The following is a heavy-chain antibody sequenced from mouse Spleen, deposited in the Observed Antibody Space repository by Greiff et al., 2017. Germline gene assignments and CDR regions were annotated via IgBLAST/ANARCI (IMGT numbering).Heavy chain of an antibody. D-gene: IGHD2-4*01. CDR2: INPYNGGT. V-gene: IGHV1-19*01. Sequence: EVQLQQSGPVLVKPGASVKMSCKASGYTFTDYYMNWVKQSHGKSLEWIGVINPYNGGTSYNQKFKGKATLTVDKSSSTAYMELNSLTSEDSAVYYCAIDYDVLSWFAYWGQGTLVTVSA. J-gene: IGHJ3*01. CDR3: AIDYDVLSWFAY. CDR1: GYTFTDYY.